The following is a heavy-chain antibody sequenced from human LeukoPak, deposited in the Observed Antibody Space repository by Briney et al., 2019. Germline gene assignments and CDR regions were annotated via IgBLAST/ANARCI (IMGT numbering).Heavy chain of an antibody. CDR1: GGSISSYY. CDR2: IYTSGST. D-gene: IGHD2-2*01. V-gene: IGHV4-4*07. J-gene: IGHJ5*02. Sequence: SETLSLTCTVSGGSISSYYGSWIRQPAGKGLEWIGRIYTSGSTNYNPSLKSRVTMSVDTSKNQFSLKLSSVTAADTAVYYCAREVRKTEEYQLPPEDWFDPWGQGTLVTVSS. CDR3: AREVRKTEEYQLPPEDWFDP.